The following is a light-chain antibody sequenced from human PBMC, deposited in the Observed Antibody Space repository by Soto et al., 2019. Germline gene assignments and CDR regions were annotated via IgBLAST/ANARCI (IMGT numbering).Light chain of an antibody. J-gene: IGKJ4*01. Sequence: DIQMTQSPSSLSASVGDRVTITCRASQRISTYLNWYQQKPGKAPNLLIFAASTLQSGVPSRFSGSGSGTDFTLTIRSLQPEDFATYYCQQSYTAPLTCGGGTKVEIK. CDR2: AAS. CDR1: QRISTY. CDR3: QQSYTAPLT. V-gene: IGKV1-39*01.